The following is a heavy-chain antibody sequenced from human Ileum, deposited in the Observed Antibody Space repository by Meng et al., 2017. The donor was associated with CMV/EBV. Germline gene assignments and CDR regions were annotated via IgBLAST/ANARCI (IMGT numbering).Heavy chain of an antibody. CDR2: MYYSGST. D-gene: IGHD6-13*01. CDR1: GDSLSSNSHY. CDR3: VRVVIAAGTDWFDP. V-gene: IGHV4-39*02. J-gene: IGHJ5*02. Sequence: HPQLQGSGPGLGKPSETLSLTCTVSGDSLSSNSHYWGWIRLSPGKGLEFIASMYYSGSTYYNPSLKSRTTISLDTSKNQFSLNLTSVTAADTAVYYCVRVVIAAGTDWFDPWGQGTLVTVSS.